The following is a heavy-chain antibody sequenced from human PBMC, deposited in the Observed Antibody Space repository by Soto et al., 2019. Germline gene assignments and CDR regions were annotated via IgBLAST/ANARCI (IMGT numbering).Heavy chain of an antibody. CDR1: GGSISNSNW. V-gene: IGHV4-4*02. CDR3: AHRPIVGAAI. Sequence: QVQLQESGPGLVKPSGTLSLTCAVFGGSISNSNWWTWVRQLPGKGLDWIGEIFHSGRTNYNSSLVGRVTISVDKANTPFSLKLSSVTAADTAVYYCAHRPIVGAAIWGQGTLVTVSS. CDR2: IFHSGRT. J-gene: IGHJ4*02. D-gene: IGHD1-26*01.